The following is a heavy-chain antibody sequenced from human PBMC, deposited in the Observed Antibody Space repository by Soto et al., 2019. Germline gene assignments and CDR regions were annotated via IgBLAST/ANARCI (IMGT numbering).Heavy chain of an antibody. J-gene: IGHJ4*02. CDR2: INPSGGST. CDR1: GYTFTSYY. D-gene: IGHD3-9*01. Sequence: ASVKVSCQASGYTFTSYYMHWVRQAPGQGLEWMGIINPSGGSTSYAQKFQGRVTMTRDTSTSTVYMELSSLRSEDTAVYYCARDRTPVVRYFDWWGQGTLVTV. CDR3: ARDRTPVVRYFDW. V-gene: IGHV1-46*01.